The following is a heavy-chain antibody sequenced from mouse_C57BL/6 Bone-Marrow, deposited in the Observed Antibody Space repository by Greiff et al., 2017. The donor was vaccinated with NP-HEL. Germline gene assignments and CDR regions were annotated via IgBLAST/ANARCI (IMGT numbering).Heavy chain of an antibody. CDR3: TRSSITTVVAGRFDY. CDR1: GYTFTDYE. Sequence: VQLQQSGAELVRPGASVTLSCKASGYTFTDYEMHWVKQTPVHGLEWIGAIDPETGGTAYNQKFKGKAILTADKSSSTAYMELRSLTSEDSAVYYCTRSSITTVVAGRFDYWCQGTTLTVSS. D-gene: IGHD1-1*01. J-gene: IGHJ2*01. CDR2: IDPETGGT. V-gene: IGHV1-15*01.